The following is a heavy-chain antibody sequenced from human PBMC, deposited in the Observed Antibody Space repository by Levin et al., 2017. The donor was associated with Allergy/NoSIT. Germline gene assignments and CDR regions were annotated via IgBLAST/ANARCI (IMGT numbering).Heavy chain of an antibody. Sequence: GGSLRLSCAASGFTFSSYVMSWVRQPPGKGPEWVSTLRESGDETSYADSVKGRFTISRDNSKETLYLQMNSLRTEDTAVYYCAKVLISGSYDMHFDSWGQGTLVTVSS. CDR3: AKVLISGSYDMHFDS. V-gene: IGHV3-23*01. CDR2: LRESGDET. CDR1: GFTFSSYV. J-gene: IGHJ4*02. D-gene: IGHD1-26*01.